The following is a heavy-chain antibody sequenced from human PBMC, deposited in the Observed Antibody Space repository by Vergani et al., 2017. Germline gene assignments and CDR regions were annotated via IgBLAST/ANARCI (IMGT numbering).Heavy chain of an antibody. J-gene: IGHJ4*02. CDR3: ARLYGRDRSGSKYFDY. Sequence: EVQLVQSGAEVTKPGESLKISCQISGYSFTNYWIGWVRQMPGKGLEWMGIIHPADSDTRYSPSFQGQVTISVDKSISTAYLQRSSLKASDSAMYYCARLYGRDRSGSKYFDYWGQGTLVTVSS. V-gene: IGHV5-51*01. CDR2: IHPADSDT. CDR1: GYSFTNYW. D-gene: IGHD6-25*01.